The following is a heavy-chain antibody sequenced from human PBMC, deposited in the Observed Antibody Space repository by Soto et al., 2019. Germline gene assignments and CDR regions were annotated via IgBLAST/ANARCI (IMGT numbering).Heavy chain of an antibody. V-gene: IGHV3-23*01. Sequence: GSLRLSCAASGFTFSSYAMSWVRQAPGKGLEWISAISGSGGSTYYADSVKGRFTISRGNSKNTLYLQMNSLRAEDTAVYYCAKLRYFDWLNYFDYWGQGTLVTV. CDR3: AKLRYFDWLNYFDY. J-gene: IGHJ4*02. CDR1: GFTFSSYA. D-gene: IGHD3-9*01. CDR2: ISGSGGST.